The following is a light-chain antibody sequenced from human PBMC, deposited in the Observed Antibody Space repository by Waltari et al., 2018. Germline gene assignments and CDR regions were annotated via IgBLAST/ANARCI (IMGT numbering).Light chain of an antibody. CDR2: GAL. Sequence: EIVLTQSPGTLALSPGDGATLSCRASQSKTNDYLAWYQHNPGQAPRRLLYGALTRATVIPDTFSGSGSVTDFTLTISRLEPEEFAVYYCQQYGSSPRTFGQGTKLEIK. J-gene: IGKJ2*01. CDR3: QQYGSSPRT. CDR1: QSKTNDY. V-gene: IGKV3-20*01.